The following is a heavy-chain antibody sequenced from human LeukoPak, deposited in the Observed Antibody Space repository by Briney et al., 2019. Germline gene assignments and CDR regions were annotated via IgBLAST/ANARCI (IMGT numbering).Heavy chain of an antibody. CDR1: GGTFSSYA. CDR2: IIPILGIA. J-gene: IGHJ4*02. D-gene: IGHD6-13*01. Sequence: EASVKVSCKASGGTFSSYATSWVRQAPGQGLEWMGRIIPILGIANYAQRFQGRVTITADKSTNTAYMEVSRLRSEDTAVYYCARAANPGIAGPGSFQIDYWGQGTLVTVSS. V-gene: IGHV1-69*04. CDR3: ARAANPGIAGPGSFQIDY.